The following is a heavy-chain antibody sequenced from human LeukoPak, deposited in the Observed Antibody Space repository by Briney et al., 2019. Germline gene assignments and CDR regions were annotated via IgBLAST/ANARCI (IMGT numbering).Heavy chain of an antibody. CDR3: ARVKKDCYNPDY. CDR2: IWYDGSKK. CDR1: GFTFSSYG. D-gene: IGHD5-24*01. J-gene: IGHJ4*02. Sequence: PGGSLRLSCAASGFTFSSYGMHWVRQTQGKGLEWVAVIWYDGSKKYYADSVKGRFTISRDNSENTLSLQMDSLRAEDTGVYSCARVKKDCYNPDYWGQGTLVTVSS. V-gene: IGHV3-33*01.